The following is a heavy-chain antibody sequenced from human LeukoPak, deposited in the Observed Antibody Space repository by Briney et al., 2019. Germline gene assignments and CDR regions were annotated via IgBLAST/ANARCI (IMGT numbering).Heavy chain of an antibody. Sequence: GGSLRLSCAASGITFSNYWMSWVRQTPGKGLEWVANIKEDGSDKYYVDSLKGRFTISRDNAKNSLYLQMNSLRAEDTAVYYCAKDRTRQAYWGQGTLVTVSS. CDR1: GITFSNYW. V-gene: IGHV3-7*03. CDR3: AKDRTRQAY. J-gene: IGHJ4*02. CDR2: IKEDGSDK. D-gene: IGHD3-3*01.